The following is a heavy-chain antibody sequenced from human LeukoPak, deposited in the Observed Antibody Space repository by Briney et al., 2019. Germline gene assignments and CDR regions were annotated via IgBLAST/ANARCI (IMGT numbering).Heavy chain of an antibody. CDR1: GGSISSYY. J-gene: IGHJ4*02. V-gene: IGHV4-59*01. CDR3: ARGYCSSTSCPFDY. CDR2: IYYSGST. Sequence: SETLSLTCTVSGGSISSYYWSWIRQPPGKGLEWIGYIYYSGSTNYNPSLNSRVTISVDTSKNQFSLKLSSVTAADTAVYYCARGYCSSTSCPFDYWGQGTLVTVSS. D-gene: IGHD2-2*01.